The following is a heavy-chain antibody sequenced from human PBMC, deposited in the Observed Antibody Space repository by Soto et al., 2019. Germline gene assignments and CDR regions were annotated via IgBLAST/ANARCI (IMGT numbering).Heavy chain of an antibody. Sequence: LSLTCAVYGGSFSGYYWSWIRQPPGKGLEWIGEINHSGSTNYNPSLKSRVTISVDTSKNQFSLKLSSVTAADTAVYYCARDRRLGYWSSTSCSRDYYGMDVWGQGTTVTVSS. V-gene: IGHV4-34*01. D-gene: IGHD2-2*01. CDR3: ARDRRLGYWSSTSCSRDYYGMDV. CDR1: GGSFSGYY. J-gene: IGHJ6*02. CDR2: INHSGST.